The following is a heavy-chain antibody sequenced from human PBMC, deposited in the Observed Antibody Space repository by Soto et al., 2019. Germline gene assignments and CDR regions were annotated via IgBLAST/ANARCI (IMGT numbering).Heavy chain of an antibody. D-gene: IGHD2-15*01. CDR3: ARERVATHYLDY. CDR1: GDSISSDDYY. CDR2: IYYSGST. J-gene: IGHJ4*02. Sequence: QVQLQESGPGLVKPSQTLSLTCTVSGDSISSDDYYWSWIRQPPGKGLEWIGYIYYSGSTYYNPSLKSRITISVDTSKNQFSLNLNSVTAAATAVYYCARERVATHYLDYWGQGTLVTVSS. V-gene: IGHV4-30-4*01.